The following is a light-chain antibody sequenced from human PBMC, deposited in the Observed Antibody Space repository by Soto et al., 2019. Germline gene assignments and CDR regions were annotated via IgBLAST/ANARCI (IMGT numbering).Light chain of an antibody. CDR2: GAS. CDR3: QQYKSWPPIT. V-gene: IGKV3-15*01. Sequence: EIVLTQSPGTLSLSPGERATLSCRASQSVSSRYLAWYQQKPGQAPRLLIYGASTRATGIPDRFSGGGSGTEFTLTISSLQSEDFVVYYCQQYKSWPPITFGQGTRLEI. CDR1: QSVSSRY. J-gene: IGKJ5*01.